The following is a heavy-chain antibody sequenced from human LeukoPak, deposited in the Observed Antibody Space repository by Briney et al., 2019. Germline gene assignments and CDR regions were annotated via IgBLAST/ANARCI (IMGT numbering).Heavy chain of an antibody. V-gene: IGHV1-69*05. D-gene: IGHD2-2*01. Sequence: ASVKVSCKASGGTFSSYAISWVRQAPGQGLEWMGGIIPIFGTTNYAQKFQGRVTITTDESTSTAYMELSSLRSEDTAVYYCARGAVVVPAASAFDIWGQGTMVTVSS. J-gene: IGHJ3*02. CDR1: GGTFSSYA. CDR2: IIPIFGTT. CDR3: ARGAVVVPAASAFDI.